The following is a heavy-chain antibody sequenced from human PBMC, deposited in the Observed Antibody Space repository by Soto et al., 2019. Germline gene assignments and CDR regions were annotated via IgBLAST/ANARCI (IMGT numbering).Heavy chain of an antibody. V-gene: IGHV4-31*03. D-gene: IGHD3-10*01. CDR1: GGSISSGGYY. CDR3: ARGGYYGSGSYYNTHTHWFDP. CDR2: IYYSGST. Sequence: LSLTCTVSGGSISSGGYYWSWIRQHPGKGLEWIGYIYYSGSTYYNPSLKSRVTISVDTSKNQFSLKLSSVTAADTAVYYCARGGYYGSGSYYNTHTHWFDPWGQGTLVTVSS. J-gene: IGHJ5*02.